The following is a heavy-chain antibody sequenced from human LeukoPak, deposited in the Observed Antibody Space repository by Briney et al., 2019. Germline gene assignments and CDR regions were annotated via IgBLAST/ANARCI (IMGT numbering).Heavy chain of an antibody. CDR2: ISGSGGST. CDR3: ARDPVPGAPYYFDY. CDR1: GFTFSSYG. D-gene: IGHD2-2*01. V-gene: IGHV3-23*01. J-gene: IGHJ4*02. Sequence: GETLRLSCAASGFTFSSYGMSWVRQAPGKGLEWVSGISGSGGSTYSADSVKGRFTISRDNSKNTLYLQMNSLRAEDTAVYYCARDPVPGAPYYFDYWGQGTLVTVSS.